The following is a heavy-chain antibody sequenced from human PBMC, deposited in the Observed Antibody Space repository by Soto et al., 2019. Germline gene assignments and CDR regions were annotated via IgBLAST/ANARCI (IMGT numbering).Heavy chain of an antibody. Sequence: GGSLRLSCAASGFTFSSYAMHWVRQAPGKGLEWVAVISYDGSNKYYADSVKGRFTISRDNSKNTLYLQMNSQRAEDTAVYYCARVGTWAAAGSPAFDYWGQGTLVTVSS. J-gene: IGHJ4*02. V-gene: IGHV3-30-3*01. CDR1: GFTFSSYA. CDR2: ISYDGSNK. D-gene: IGHD6-13*01. CDR3: ARVGTWAAAGSPAFDY.